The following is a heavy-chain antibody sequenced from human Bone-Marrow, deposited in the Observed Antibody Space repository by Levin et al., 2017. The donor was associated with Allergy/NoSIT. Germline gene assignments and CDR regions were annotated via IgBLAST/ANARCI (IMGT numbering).Heavy chain of an antibody. CDR2: VSGSGGWT. J-gene: IGHJ5*02. Sequence: GGSLRLSCVASAFTFSSYNMNWVRQAPGKGLEWVSVVSGSGGWTNYVDSVKGRFTISRDNSKNTLYLQMNSLRGDDTAVYYCARSVGARSTYDLWGQGTLVAVSS. CDR1: AFTFSSYN. D-gene: IGHD3-10*01. V-gene: IGHV3-23*01. CDR3: ARSVGARSTYDL.